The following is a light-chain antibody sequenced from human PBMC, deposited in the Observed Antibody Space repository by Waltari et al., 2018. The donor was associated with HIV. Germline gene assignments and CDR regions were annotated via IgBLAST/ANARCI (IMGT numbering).Light chain of an antibody. CDR1: DSNIGSHP. Sequence: QAVLTQQPSVSGAPGKSVSISCSGSDSNIGSHPVNWYQHLPGMAPLLLIYATINLHPGVPDLVSAARYGASVSLTSRCLQFEDEATYFCETWDENLIGVFGGGTHLTVL. CDR2: ATI. J-gene: IGLJ3*02. V-gene: IGLV1-44*01. CDR3: ETWDENLIGV.